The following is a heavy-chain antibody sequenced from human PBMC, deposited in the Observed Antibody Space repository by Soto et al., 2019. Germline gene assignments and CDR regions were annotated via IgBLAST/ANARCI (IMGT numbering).Heavy chain of an antibody. CDR1: GYTFTSYG. CDR3: ARDSNSGSYYGFKY. Sequence: QVRLVQSGTEVMKPGASVKVSCKASGYTFTSYGISWVRQAPGQGLEWMGWISAYNGNTNYAQKVQGRVTMTTDTSTSTAYMELRSLRSDDTAVYYCARDSNSGSYYGFKYWGHGTLVTVSS. V-gene: IGHV1-18*01. CDR2: ISAYNGNT. D-gene: IGHD1-26*01. J-gene: IGHJ4*01.